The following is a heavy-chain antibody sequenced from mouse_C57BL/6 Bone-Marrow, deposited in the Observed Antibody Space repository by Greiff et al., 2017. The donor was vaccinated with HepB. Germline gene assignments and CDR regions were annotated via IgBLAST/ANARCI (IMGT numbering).Heavy chain of an antibody. CDR2: IYPGSGNT. J-gene: IGHJ3*01. V-gene: IGHV1-76*01. D-gene: IGHD2-4*01. CDR1: GYTFTDYY. Sequence: VQLVESGAELVRPGASVKLSCKASGYTFTDYYINWVKQRPGQGLEWIARIYPGSGNTYYNEKFKGKATLTAEKSSSTAYMQLSSLTSEDSAVYFCAPSTMITTGEFAYWGQGTLVTVSA. CDR3: APSTMITTGEFAY.